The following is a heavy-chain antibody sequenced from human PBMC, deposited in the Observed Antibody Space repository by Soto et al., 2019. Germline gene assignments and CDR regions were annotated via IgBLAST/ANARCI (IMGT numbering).Heavy chain of an antibody. CDR2: INPNSGGT. CDR3: ARDKVSGDSSGYWQVRYYGMDV. J-gene: IGHJ6*02. D-gene: IGHD3-22*01. Sequence: GASVKVSCKASGYTFTGYYMHWVRQAPGQGLEWMGWINPNSGGTNYAQKFQGWVTMTRDTSISTAYMELSRLRSDDTAVYYCARDKVSGDSSGYWQVRYYGMDVWGQGTTVTVSS. CDR1: GYTFTGYY. V-gene: IGHV1-2*04.